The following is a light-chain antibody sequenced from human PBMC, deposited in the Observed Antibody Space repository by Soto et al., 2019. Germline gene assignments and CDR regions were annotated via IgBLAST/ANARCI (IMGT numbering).Light chain of an antibody. Sequence: EIVLTQSPDTLSLSPGERATLSCRASESVTSSHLAWYQQKRGQAPRLLIYGASSRATDIPDRFSGSGSGTDFTLTISRLELEDFALYYCQHYGSSSTTCAQGPRLAIK. CDR1: ESVTSSH. V-gene: IGKV3-20*01. CDR3: QHYGSSSTT. CDR2: GAS. J-gene: IGKJ5*01.